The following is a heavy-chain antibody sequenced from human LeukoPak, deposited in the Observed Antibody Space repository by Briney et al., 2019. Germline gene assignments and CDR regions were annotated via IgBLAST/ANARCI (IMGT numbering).Heavy chain of an antibody. D-gene: IGHD2-15*01. CDR2: ITSSSTYT. CDR3: ARDRGYCSGGSCYPGAFDI. CDR1: GFTFSDFY. J-gene: IGHJ3*02. V-gene: IGHV3-11*05. Sequence: GGSRRLSCAASGFTFSDFYMSWIRQAPGKGLEWVSYITSSSTYTYYADSVKGRFTISRDNSKNTLYLQMNSLRAEDTAVYYCARDRGYCSGGSCYPGAFDIWGQGTMVTVSS.